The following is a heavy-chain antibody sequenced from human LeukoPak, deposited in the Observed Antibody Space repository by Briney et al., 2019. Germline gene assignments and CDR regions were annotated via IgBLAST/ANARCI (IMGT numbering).Heavy chain of an antibody. Sequence: GGSLRLSRAASGFTFSGCAMSWVRQAPGKGLEWVSAIRGSGGTTYYADSVEGRFTISRDNSKDTLYLQMNSLRAEDTAVYYCAKGLFDWLSDSDYWGQGTLVTVSS. CDR1: GFTFSGCA. V-gene: IGHV3-23*01. D-gene: IGHD3-9*01. CDR2: IRGSGGTT. CDR3: AKGLFDWLSDSDY. J-gene: IGHJ4*02.